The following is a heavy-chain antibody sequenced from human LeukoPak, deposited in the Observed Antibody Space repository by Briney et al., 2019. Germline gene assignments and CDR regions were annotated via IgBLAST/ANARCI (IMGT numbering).Heavy chain of an antibody. J-gene: IGHJ5*02. Sequence: SLTLSLTCAVSGGPISSSNGRSGTRQPPGAGLEGIGQIYQSGSTNYNPSLKSRVHISVDKSKNQFSLKLRSVTAADTAVYYCARPLSIGYCSGGSCYGRGAWFDRWGQGTLVTVSS. CDR1: GGPISSSNG. V-gene: IGHV4-4*02. CDR3: ARPLSIGYCSGGSCYGRGAWFDR. D-gene: IGHD2-15*01. CDR2: IYQSGST.